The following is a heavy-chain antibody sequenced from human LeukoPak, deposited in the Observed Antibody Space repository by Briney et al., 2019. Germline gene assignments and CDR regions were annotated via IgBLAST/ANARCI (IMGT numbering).Heavy chain of an antibody. CDR2: ISGSGGST. CDR1: GFTFSSYA. CDR3: AKDRGPYCSSTSCYPDAFDI. V-gene: IGHV3-23*01. J-gene: IGHJ3*02. Sequence: GGSLRLACAASGFTFSSYAMSWVRQAPGKGLEWVSAISGSGGSTYYADSVKGRFTISRDNSKNTLYLQMTSLRAEDTAVYYCAKDRGPYCSSTSCYPDAFDIWGQGTMVTVSS. D-gene: IGHD2-2*01.